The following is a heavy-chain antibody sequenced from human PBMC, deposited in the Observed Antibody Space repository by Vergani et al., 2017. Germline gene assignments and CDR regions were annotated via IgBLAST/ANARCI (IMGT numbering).Heavy chain of an antibody. V-gene: IGHV1-69*01. CDR3: ASRDITIFGVVIIRGYYYYGMDV. J-gene: IGHJ6*02. Sequence: QVQLVQSGAEVKKPGSSVKVSCKASGGTFSSCAISGVRQAPGQGLEWMGGIIPIFGTAHYAQKFQGRVTITADESTSTAYMELSSLRSEDTAVYYCASRDITIFGVVIIRGYYYYGMDVWGQ. D-gene: IGHD3-3*01. CDR2: IIPIFGTA. CDR1: GGTFSSCA.